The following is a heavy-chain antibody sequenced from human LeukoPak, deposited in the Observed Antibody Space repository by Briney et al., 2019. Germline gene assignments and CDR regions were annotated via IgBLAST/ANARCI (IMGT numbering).Heavy chain of an antibody. D-gene: IGHD1-26*01. CDR3: ATSPGSYDAFDI. CDR1: GFTFSSYA. Sequence: GGSLRLSCAASGFTFSSYAVSWVRQAPGKGLAWVSAISDSGGSTQYADSVKGRFIISRDNSKNTLYLQMNSLRAEDTAVYYCATSPGSYDAFDIWGQGTMVTVSS. V-gene: IGHV3-23*01. CDR2: ISDSGGST. J-gene: IGHJ3*02.